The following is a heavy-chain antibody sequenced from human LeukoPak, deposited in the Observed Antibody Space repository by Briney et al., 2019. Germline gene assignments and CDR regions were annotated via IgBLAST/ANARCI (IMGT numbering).Heavy chain of an antibody. J-gene: IGHJ3*02. CDR2: IYYSGNT. D-gene: IGHD1-1*01. CDR1: GGSISTYC. CDR3: GRDPGGTEDYDI. Sequence: PSETLSLTCTVSGGSISTYCWSWVRQPPGKGLEWIGYIYYSGNTNYNPSLKSRVTISVDTSKNQFSLKLSSVTAADTAVYYCGRDPGGTEDYDIWGQGTMVTVSS. V-gene: IGHV4-59*12.